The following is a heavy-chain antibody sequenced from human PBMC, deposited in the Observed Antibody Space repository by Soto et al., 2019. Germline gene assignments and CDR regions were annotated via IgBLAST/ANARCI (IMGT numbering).Heavy chain of an antibody. D-gene: IGHD2-15*01. Sequence: TGGSLRLSCAASGFTVSSNYMSWVRQAPGKGLEWVSVIYSGGSTYYADSVKGRFTISRDNSKNTLYLQMNSLRAEDTAVYYCARSGSTLVRGTLGAFGIWGQATMVTVSS. J-gene: IGHJ3*02. CDR1: GFTVSSNY. CDR3: ARSGSTLVRGTLGAFGI. V-gene: IGHV3-66*01. CDR2: IYSGGST.